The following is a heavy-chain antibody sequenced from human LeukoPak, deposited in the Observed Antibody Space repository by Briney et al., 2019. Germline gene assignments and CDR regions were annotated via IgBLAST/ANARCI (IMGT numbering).Heavy chain of an antibody. Sequence: GGSLRLSCAASGFSFTTYWMSWVRQAPGKGLEWVANINQDGTEKYYVDSVKGRFTISRDNAKNSLYLQMNSLRAEDTALYHCARAYSGWYTAFDIWGQGTMVTVSS. CDR2: INQDGTEK. D-gene: IGHD6-19*01. CDR3: ARAYSGWYTAFDI. CDR1: GFSFTTYW. J-gene: IGHJ3*02. V-gene: IGHV3-7*03.